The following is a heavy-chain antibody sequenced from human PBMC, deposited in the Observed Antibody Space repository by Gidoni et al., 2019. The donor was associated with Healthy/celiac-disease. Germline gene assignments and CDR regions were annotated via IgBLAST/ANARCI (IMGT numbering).Heavy chain of an antibody. CDR1: GFTFSSYG. D-gene: IGHD3-22*01. CDR2: ISYDGSNK. Sequence: QVQLVESGGGVVQPGRSLRLSCAASGFTFSSYGMHWVRQAPGKGLEWVAVISYDGSNKYYADAVKGRVTISRDNSKNTLYLQMNSLRAEDTAVYYCAKAVDYYDSRVQRGFDYWGQGTLVTVSS. J-gene: IGHJ4*02. V-gene: IGHV3-30*18. CDR3: AKAVDYYDSRVQRGFDY.